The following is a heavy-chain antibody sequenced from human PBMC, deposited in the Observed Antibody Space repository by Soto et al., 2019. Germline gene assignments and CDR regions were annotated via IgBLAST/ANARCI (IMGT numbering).Heavy chain of an antibody. J-gene: IGHJ6*04. V-gene: IGHV1-8*01. CDR1: GYTFTSYD. CDR2: MNPNSGNT. D-gene: IGHD3-22*01. CDR3: ARGNSSGYYFYYYNGRDV. Sequence: ASVKVSCKASGYTFTSYDINWVRQATGQGLEWMGWMNPNSGNTGYAQKFQGRVTMTRNTSISTAYMELSSLRSEDTAVYYCARGNSSGYYFYYYNGRDVWGKGPTVTVSS.